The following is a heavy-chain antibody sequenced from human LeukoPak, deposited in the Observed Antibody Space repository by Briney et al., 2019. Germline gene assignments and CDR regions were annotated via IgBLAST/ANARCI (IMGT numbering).Heavy chain of an antibody. V-gene: IGHV3-53*05. D-gene: IGHD6-13*01. CDR2: IYSGGST. CDR3: AKAKGAIAAVSYYYYMDV. J-gene: IGHJ6*03. CDR1: GFTVSSNY. Sequence: GGSLRLSCAASGFTVSSNYMSWVRQAPGRGLEWVSVIYSGGSTYYADSVKGRFTISRDNSKNTLYLQMNSLRAEDTAVYYCAKAKGAIAAVSYYYYMDVWGKGTTVTVSS.